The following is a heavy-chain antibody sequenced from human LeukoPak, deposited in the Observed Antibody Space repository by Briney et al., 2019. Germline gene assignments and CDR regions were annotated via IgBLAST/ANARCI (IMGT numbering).Heavy chain of an antibody. CDR2: TYCRSKWYN. V-gene: IGHV6-1*01. D-gene: IGHD3-9*01. CDR3: ARGHYDILTGYYEDNWFDP. J-gene: IGHJ5*02. CDR1: GDSVSSNSAA. Sequence: SQTLSLTCAISGDSVSSNSAAWNWIRQSPSRGLEWLGRTYCRSKWYNDYAVSVKSRITINPDTSKNQFSLQLNSVTPEDTAVYYCARGHYDILTGYYEDNWFDPWSQGTLVTVSS.